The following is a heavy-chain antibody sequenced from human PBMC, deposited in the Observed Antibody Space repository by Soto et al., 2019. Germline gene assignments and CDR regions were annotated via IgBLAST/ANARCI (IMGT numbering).Heavy chain of an antibody. Sequence: SVKVSCKASGGTFSSYTISWVRQAPGQGLEWMGRIIPILGIANYAQKFQGRVTITADKSTSTAYMELSSLRSEDTAVYYCLSQVGPAAMPCYYYYYMDVWGKGTTVTVSS. J-gene: IGHJ6*03. V-gene: IGHV1-69*02. CDR1: GGTFSSYT. D-gene: IGHD2-2*01. CDR2: IIPILGIA. CDR3: LSQVGPAAMPCYYYYYMDV.